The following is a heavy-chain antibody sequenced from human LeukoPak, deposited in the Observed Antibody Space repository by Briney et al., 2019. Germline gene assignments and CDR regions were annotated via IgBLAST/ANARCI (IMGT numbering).Heavy chain of an antibody. V-gene: IGHV3-30*02. CDR1: RFTFSSYG. CDR2: IRYDGSNK. CDR3: AKDLSPAADGTYFDF. J-gene: IGHJ4*02. Sequence: GGSLRLSCAASRFTFSSYGFHWVRQAPGKGLEWVTFIRYDGSNKYYTDSVKGRFTISRDNSKNMLYLQMTSLRLEDTALYYCAKDLSPAADGTYFDFWGQGTLVTVSS. D-gene: IGHD6-13*01.